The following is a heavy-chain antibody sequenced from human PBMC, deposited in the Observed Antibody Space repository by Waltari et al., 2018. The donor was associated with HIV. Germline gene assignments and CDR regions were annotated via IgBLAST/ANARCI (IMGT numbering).Heavy chain of an antibody. Sequence: QVQLQESGPGLVRPSQTLSLTCTVSGGSITSGSYYWSWIRQPAGKEREWIGSVYTSGNTDYNPSLRSRVTLSVDTSNNQFSLKLSSLTAADTAVYYCARALDYYESGSFPWWFFDLWGRGTLVTVSS. CDR2: VYTSGNT. J-gene: IGHJ2*01. CDR1: GGSITSGSYY. CDR3: ARALDYYESGSFPWWFFDL. V-gene: IGHV4-61*02. D-gene: IGHD3-10*01.